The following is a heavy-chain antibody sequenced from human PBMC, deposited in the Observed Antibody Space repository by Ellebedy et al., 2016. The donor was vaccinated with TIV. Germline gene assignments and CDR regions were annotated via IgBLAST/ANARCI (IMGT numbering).Heavy chain of an antibody. CDR3: TRRGVGFGDV. V-gene: IGHV3-74*01. Sequence: GESLKISXAASGFIVSRKYLSWVRQAPGKGLEWVSRVNVDGTITTYADSVRGRFTISRDIAKNTLLLEMSRLGAEDTAVYYCTRRGVGFGDVWGLGTTVTVSS. D-gene: IGHD3-10*01. CDR1: GFIVSRKY. CDR2: VNVDGTIT. J-gene: IGHJ6*02.